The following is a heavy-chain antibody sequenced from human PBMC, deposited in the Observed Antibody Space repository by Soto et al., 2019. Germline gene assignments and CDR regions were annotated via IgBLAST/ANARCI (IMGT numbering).Heavy chain of an antibody. J-gene: IGHJ3*02. CDR1: GFTVSSNY. Sequence: GGSMRLSCAASGFTVSSNYMSWVRQAPGKGLEWVSVIYSGGSTYYADSVKGRFTISRDNSKNTLYLQMNSLRAEDTAVYYCARARYCSGGSCYFNAAFDIWGQGTMVTVSS. CDR3: ARARYCSGGSCYFNAAFDI. D-gene: IGHD2-15*01. CDR2: IYSGGST. V-gene: IGHV3-66*01.